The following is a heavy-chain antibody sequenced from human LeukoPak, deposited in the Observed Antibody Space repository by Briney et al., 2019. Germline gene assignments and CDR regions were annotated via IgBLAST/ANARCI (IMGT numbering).Heavy chain of an antibody. CDR2: ISSEGKTT. V-gene: IGHV3-64D*06. CDR3: VKDRWVDH. J-gene: IGHJ5*02. CDR1: GFIFSPYA. Sequence: GGSLRLSCSASGFIFSPYAMHWVRQAPGKGLEYVSSISSEGKTTYYADSVKGRFTISRDNSKNMLYLQMNSLRPEDTAVYYCVKDRWVDHWGQGTLVTVSS.